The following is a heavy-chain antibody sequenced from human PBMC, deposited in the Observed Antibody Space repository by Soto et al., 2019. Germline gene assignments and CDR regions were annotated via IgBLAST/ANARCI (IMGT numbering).Heavy chain of an antibody. V-gene: IGHV1-2*04. CDR2: INPNSSGT. J-gene: IGHJ4*02. CDR1: GYTFTNYY. CDR3: ARPSGYYPYYFDD. Sequence: GASVKVSCKTSGYTFTNYYIHWVRQAPGQGLEWMGWINPNSSGTNYAQKFQDWVTMTRDTSISTAYMELNRLRSDDTAVYYCARPSGYYPYYFDDWGQGSLVTVSS. D-gene: IGHD3-22*01.